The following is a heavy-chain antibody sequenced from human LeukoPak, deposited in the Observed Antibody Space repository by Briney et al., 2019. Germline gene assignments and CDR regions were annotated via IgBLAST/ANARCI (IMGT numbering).Heavy chain of an antibody. Sequence: ASVKVSCKASGYTFASYAMHWVRQAPGQRLEWMGWINAGNGNTKYSQKFQGRVTITRDTSASTAYMELSSLRSEDTAVYYCARVAVATTQGPFDYWGQGTLVTVSS. CDR2: INAGNGNT. CDR1: GYTFASYA. V-gene: IGHV1-3*01. J-gene: IGHJ4*02. CDR3: ARVAVATTQGPFDY. D-gene: IGHD5-12*01.